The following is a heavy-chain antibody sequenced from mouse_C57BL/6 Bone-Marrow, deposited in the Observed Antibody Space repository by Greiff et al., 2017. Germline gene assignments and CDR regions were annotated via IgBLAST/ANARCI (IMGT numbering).Heavy chain of an antibody. D-gene: IGHD1-1*01. J-gene: IGHJ1*03. CDR2: ISSGSSTI. V-gene: IGHV5-17*01. Sequence: DVMLVESGGGLVKPGGSLKLSCAASGFTFSDYGMHWVRQAPEKGLEWVAYISSGSSTIYYADTVKGRFTISRYNAKNTLFLQMTSLRSEDTAMYYCARSYGSSFYWYFDVWGTGTTVTVSS. CDR1: GFTFSDYG. CDR3: ARSYGSSFYWYFDV.